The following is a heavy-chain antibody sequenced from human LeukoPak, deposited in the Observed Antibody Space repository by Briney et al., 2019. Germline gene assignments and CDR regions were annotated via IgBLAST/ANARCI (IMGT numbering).Heavy chain of an antibody. Sequence: GGSLRLSCAASGFTFSTYWMSWVRQAPGKGLEWVANIRQDGSKIYYVDSVKGRFTISRDNAKNSLYLRMNSLRAEDTAVYYCARGSGYPDYWGQGTLVTVSS. V-gene: IGHV3-7*01. CDR3: ARGSGYPDY. CDR1: GFTFSTYW. D-gene: IGHD3-3*01. CDR2: IRQDGSKI. J-gene: IGHJ4*02.